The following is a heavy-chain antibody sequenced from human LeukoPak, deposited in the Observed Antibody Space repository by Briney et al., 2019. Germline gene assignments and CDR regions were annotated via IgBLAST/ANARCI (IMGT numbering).Heavy chain of an antibody. CDR1: GFTFDDYA. CDR2: ISWISGSI. D-gene: IGHD6-6*01. Sequence: PGGSLRLSCAASGFTFDDYAMHWVRQAPGKGLEWVSGISWISGSICYADSVKGRFTISRDNAKNSLYLQMNSLRAEDTALYYCAKDSTSSIAARWGFDYWGQGTLVTVSS. J-gene: IGHJ4*02. CDR3: AKDSTSSIAARWGFDY. V-gene: IGHV3-9*01.